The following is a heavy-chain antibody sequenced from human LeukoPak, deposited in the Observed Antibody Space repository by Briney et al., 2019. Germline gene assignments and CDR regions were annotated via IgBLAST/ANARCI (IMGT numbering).Heavy chain of an antibody. CDR3: ARVGTAEGTLEDH. D-gene: IGHD1-7*01. CDR1: GFTFSTYW. V-gene: IGHV3-7*01. CDR2: IKNDGSEK. Sequence: PGGSLRLSCAASGFTFSTYWMSWVRQPPGKGLEWVANIKNDGSEKYYVDSVKGRFTISRDNAKNSLFQQMNSLRAEDTAVYYCARVGTAEGTLEDHWGQGTLVTVSS. J-gene: IGHJ4*02.